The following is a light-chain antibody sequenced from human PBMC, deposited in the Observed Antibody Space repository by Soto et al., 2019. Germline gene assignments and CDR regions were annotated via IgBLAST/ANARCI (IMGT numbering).Light chain of an antibody. CDR2: GAS. Sequence: IVLTQSPGTLSLSPGERATLSCRASQSVSSSLAWYQQKPGQAPRLLIYGASSRATGIPDRFSGRGSGTDFTLTISRLEPEDFAVYCCQQYGSSLTFGGGTKVDIK. J-gene: IGKJ4*01. CDR3: QQYGSSLT. CDR1: QSVSSS. V-gene: IGKV3-20*01.